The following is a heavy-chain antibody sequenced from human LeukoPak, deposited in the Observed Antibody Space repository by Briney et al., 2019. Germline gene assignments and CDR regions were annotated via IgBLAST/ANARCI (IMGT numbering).Heavy chain of an antibody. CDR3: ASTRGAYTFGGVKEDDY. V-gene: IGHV3-23*01. D-gene: IGHD3-16*01. J-gene: IGHJ4*02. CDR2: IGGDGGDT. Sequence: PGGSLRLSCVGSGFIFSNYAMSWVRQAPGKGLEWVSPIGGDGGDTYYADSVKGRFTISRDNSKNTLYLQMNSLRAEDTAVYYCASTRGAYTFGGVKEDDYWGQGTLVTVSS. CDR1: GFIFSNYA.